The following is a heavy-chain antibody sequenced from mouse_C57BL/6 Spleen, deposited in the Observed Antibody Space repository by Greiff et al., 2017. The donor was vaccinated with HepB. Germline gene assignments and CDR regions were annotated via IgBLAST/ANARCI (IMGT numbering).Heavy chain of an antibody. CDR2: IDPSDSYT. V-gene: IGHV1-50*01. D-gene: IGHD1-1*02. Sequence: QVQLQQPGAELVKPGASVKLSCKASGYTFTSYWMQWVKQRPGQGLEWIGEIDPSDSYTNYNQKFKGKATLTVDTSSSTAYMQLSSLTSEDSAVYYCARYGEDFDDWGQGTTLTVSS. J-gene: IGHJ2*01. CDR3: ARYGEDFDD. CDR1: GYTFTSYW.